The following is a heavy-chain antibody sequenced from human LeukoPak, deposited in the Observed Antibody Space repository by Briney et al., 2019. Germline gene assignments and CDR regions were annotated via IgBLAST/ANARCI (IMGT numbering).Heavy chain of an antibody. J-gene: IGHJ5*02. Sequence: GGSLRLSCAASGFTFSSYSMNWVRQAPGKGLEWVSSISSSSSYIYYADSVKGRFTISRDNAKNSLYLQMNSLRAEDTAVYYCARPNYDFWSGFSNGDPENWFDPWGQGTLVTVSS. D-gene: IGHD3-3*01. V-gene: IGHV3-21*01. CDR3: ARPNYDFWSGFSNGDPENWFDP. CDR2: ISSSSSYI. CDR1: GFTFSSYS.